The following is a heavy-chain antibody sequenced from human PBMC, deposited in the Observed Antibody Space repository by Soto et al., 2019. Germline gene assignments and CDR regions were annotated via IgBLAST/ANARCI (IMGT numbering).Heavy chain of an antibody. Sequence: QVQLVESGGDLVQRGGSLRLSCAASGYTFSDYYMSWIRQAPGKGLEWISYIDTSSTKIYYAASVKGRFTISRDNAKNSLYLEMNSLRDEDTAVYYCASHYDMWSGYLSPVDYWGQGTLVTVSS. CDR2: IDTSSTKI. CDR1: GYTFSDYY. J-gene: IGHJ4*02. CDR3: ASHYDMWSGYLSPVDY. D-gene: IGHD3-3*01. V-gene: IGHV3-11*01.